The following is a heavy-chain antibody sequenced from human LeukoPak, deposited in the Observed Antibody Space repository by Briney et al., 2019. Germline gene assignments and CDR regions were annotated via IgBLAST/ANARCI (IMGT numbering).Heavy chain of an antibody. J-gene: IGHJ4*02. CDR2: IYYTGGT. V-gene: IGHV4-59*01. D-gene: IGHD6-6*01. Sequence: SETLSLTCTVSGGSISSYYWGWIRQPPGKGLEWIGYIYYTGGTNYNPSLTSRVNISVDTSKNQFSLHLTSVTAADTAVYYCARWGSIAVARFDYWGQGTLVTVSS. CDR3: ARWGSIAVARFDY. CDR1: GGSISSYY.